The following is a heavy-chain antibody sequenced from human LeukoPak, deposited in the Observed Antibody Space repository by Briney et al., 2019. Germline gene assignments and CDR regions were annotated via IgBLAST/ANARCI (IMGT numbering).Heavy chain of an antibody. J-gene: IGHJ4*02. CDR3: VRDMGYYDKV. V-gene: IGHV3-74*01. CDR1: GFTFSTYW. CDR2: INSDGSST. Sequence: GGSLGLSCAASGFTFSTYWMHWVRQAPGKGLVWVSRINSDGSSTNYADSVKGRFTISRDNAKNTLYLQMNSLRAEDTAVYYCVRDMGYYDKVWGQGTLVTVSS. D-gene: IGHD3-22*01.